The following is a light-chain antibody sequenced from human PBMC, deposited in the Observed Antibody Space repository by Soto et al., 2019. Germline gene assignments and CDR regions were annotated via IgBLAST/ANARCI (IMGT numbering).Light chain of an antibody. CDR3: SSYTRTSSYV. CDR1: SSDIGNYDY. J-gene: IGLJ1*01. CDR2: EVS. V-gene: IGLV2-14*01. Sequence: QSVLTQPASVSGSPGQSITISCTGTSSDIGNYDYVSWYQQHPGNAPKLLISEVSNRPSGVSFRFSGSKSGTTASLTISGFQAEDEADYYCSSYTRTSSYVFGGGTKVTVL.